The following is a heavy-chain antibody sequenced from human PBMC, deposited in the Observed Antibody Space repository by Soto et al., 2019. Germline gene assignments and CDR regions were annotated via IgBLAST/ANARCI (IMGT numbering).Heavy chain of an antibody. CDR1: GFTFSSYS. CDR2: ITSSGTTV. Sequence: LRLSCAASGFTFSSYSLNWVRQAPGKGLEWVSYITSSGTTVYYADSVRGRFTISRDNAKNSLYLQMNSLRDDDTAVYYCARGSSNWAYYFDFWGKGTLVTVSS. CDR3: ARGSSNWAYYFDF. V-gene: IGHV3-48*02. D-gene: IGHD6-13*01. J-gene: IGHJ4*02.